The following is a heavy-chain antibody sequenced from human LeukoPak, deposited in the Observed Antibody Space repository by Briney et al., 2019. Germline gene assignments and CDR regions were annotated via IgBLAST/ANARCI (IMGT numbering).Heavy chain of an antibody. D-gene: IGHD2-15*01. CDR1: GFTFSSYD. CDR3: ARGGNRYCSGGSCYMFDY. Sequence: PGGSLRLSCAASGFTFSSYDMHWVRQATGKGLDWVSAIGTAGDTYYPGSVKGRFTISRENAKNSLYLQMNSLRAGDTAVYYCARGGNRYCSGGSCYMFDYWGQGTLVTVSS. J-gene: IGHJ4*02. V-gene: IGHV3-13*01. CDR2: IGTAGDT.